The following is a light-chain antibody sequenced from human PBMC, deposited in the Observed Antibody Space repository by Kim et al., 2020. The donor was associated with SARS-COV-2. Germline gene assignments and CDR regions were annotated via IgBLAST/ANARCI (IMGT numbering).Light chain of an antibody. J-gene: IGLJ3*02. CDR3: GAWDDSLNGWL. CDR1: SSNIASNA. Sequence: GMRETRSCCGRSSNIASNAVNWYQQLPGTARKVLIYSNKQRPSGVPDRFSGSKSGTADSLASSGLQAEDEADYYCGAWDDSLNGWLFGGGTQLTVL. V-gene: IGLV1-44*01. CDR2: SNK.